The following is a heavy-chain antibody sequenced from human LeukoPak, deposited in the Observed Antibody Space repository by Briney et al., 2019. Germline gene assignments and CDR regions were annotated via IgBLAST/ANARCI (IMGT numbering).Heavy chain of an antibody. J-gene: IGHJ6*03. Sequence: PSETLSPTCAIYGGSFSGYSWTWIRQPPGKGLEWIGEFSHSGFPVYNPSLGGRVTISIDASKNQFSLKLSSVTAADTAVYYCARTTEAHSWQTRYYSYYMDVWGKGTTVTVSS. CDR1: GGSFSGYS. CDR3: ARTTEAHSWQTRYYSYYMDV. CDR2: FSHSGFP. D-gene: IGHD6-13*01. V-gene: IGHV4-34*01.